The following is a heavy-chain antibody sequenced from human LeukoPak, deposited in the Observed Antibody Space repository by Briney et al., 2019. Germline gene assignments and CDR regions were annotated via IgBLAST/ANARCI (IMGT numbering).Heavy chain of an antibody. CDR3: ARGRPHGNDY. V-gene: IGHV3-74*01. Sequence: PGGSLRLSCAASGFTFSSYWMNWVRHAPGKGLVWVSRIASDGSSTTYAASVKGRFSISRDDAKNTLYLQMNSLRVEDTAVYYCARGRPHGNDYWGQGTLVTVSS. CDR1: GFTFSSYW. D-gene: IGHD4-23*01. J-gene: IGHJ4*02. CDR2: IASDGSST.